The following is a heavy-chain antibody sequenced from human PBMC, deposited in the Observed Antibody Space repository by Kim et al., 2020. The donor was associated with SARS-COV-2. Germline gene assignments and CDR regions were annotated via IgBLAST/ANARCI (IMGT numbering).Heavy chain of an antibody. CDR2: SSSYI. CDR3: ASEGAP. Sequence: SSSYIYYADSVKGRFTISRDNAKNSLYLQMNSLRAEDTAVYYCASEGAPWGQGTLVTVSS. V-gene: IGHV3-21*01. J-gene: IGHJ5*02.